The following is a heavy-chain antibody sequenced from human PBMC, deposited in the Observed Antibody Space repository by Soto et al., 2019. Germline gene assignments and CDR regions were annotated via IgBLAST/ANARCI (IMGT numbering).Heavy chain of an antibody. Sequence: SETLSLTCTVSGGSISSSSYYWGWIRQPPGKGLEWIGSIYYSGSTYYNPSLKSRVTISVDTSKNQFSLKLSSVTAADTAVYYCARPNHYYGSGSYDYWGQGTLVTVSS. D-gene: IGHD3-10*01. CDR1: GGSISSSSYY. J-gene: IGHJ4*02. CDR3: ARPNHYYGSGSYDY. V-gene: IGHV4-39*01. CDR2: IYYSGST.